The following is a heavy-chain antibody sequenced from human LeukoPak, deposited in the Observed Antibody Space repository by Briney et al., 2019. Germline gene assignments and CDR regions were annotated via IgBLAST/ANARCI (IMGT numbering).Heavy chain of an antibody. J-gene: IGHJ6*03. CDR1: GDTFDTYA. CDR3: ARGSGRNYYYYYMDV. D-gene: IGHD3-10*01. CDR2: IIPIFGTA. V-gene: IGHV1-69*05. Sequence: SVKVSCKASGDTFDTYAISWVRQAPGQGLEWMGGIIPIFGTANYAQKFQGRVTITTDESTSTAYMELSSLRSEDTAVYYCARGSGRNYYYYYMDVWGKGTTVTVSS.